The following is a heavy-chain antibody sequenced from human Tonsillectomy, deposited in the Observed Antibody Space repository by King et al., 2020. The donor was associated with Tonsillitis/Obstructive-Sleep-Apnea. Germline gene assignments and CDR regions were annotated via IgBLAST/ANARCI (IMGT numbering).Heavy chain of an antibody. CDR1: GFMFSSYA. D-gene: IGHD2-2*01. Sequence: VQLVESGGGVVQPGRSLRLSCAASGFMFSSYAMHWVRQAPGKGLEWVAVIAYDGSNKYYADSVKGRFSISGDNSKKTLYLQMNSLRAEDTAVYYCAKDTVGLSCNRASCYLYGMDVWGQGTTVTVSS. CDR3: AKDTVGLSCNRASCYLYGMDV. V-gene: IGHV3-30*04. CDR2: IAYDGSNK. J-gene: IGHJ6*02.